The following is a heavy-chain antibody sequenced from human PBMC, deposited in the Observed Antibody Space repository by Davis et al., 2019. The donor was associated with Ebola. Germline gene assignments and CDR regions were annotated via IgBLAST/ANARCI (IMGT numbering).Heavy chain of an antibody. D-gene: IGHD6-6*01. CDR3: AKDGYSSSSAALFDY. CDR1: GGTFNNYV. CDR2: IIPIFGTT. J-gene: IGHJ4*02. V-gene: IGHV1-69*13. Sequence: AASVKVSCKASGGTFNNYVVSWVRQAPAQGLEWMGGIIPIFGTTNYAQKFQGRVTITADESTNIVYMELSSLRAEDTAVYYCAKDGYSSSSAALFDYWGQGTLVTVSS.